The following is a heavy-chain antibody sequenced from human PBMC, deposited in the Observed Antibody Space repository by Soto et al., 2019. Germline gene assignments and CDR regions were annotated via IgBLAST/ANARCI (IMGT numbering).Heavy chain of an antibody. CDR3: ARARSAGTGWFDP. CDR2: MNPNSGNT. Sequence: QVQLVQSGAEVKKPGASVKVSCKASGYTFTSYDINWVRQATGQGLEWMGWMNPNSGNTGYAQKFQGRVTTTRTTSMSTAYMELSSLRSEDTAVYYGARARSAGTGWFDPWGQGTLVTVSS. J-gene: IGHJ5*02. CDR1: GYTFTSYD. V-gene: IGHV1-8*01. D-gene: IGHD6-13*01.